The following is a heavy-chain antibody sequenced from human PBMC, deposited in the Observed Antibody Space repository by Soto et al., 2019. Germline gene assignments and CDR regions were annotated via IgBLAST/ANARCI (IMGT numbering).Heavy chain of an antibody. V-gene: IGHV4-61*01. CDR1: GGSVSSGSYY. D-gene: IGHD2-2*01. J-gene: IGHJ6*02. CDR3: ARDYCSSTSCPGYFYFGLNF. CDR2: IYYSGST. Sequence: PSETLSLTCTVSGGSVSSGSYYWNWIRQPPGKGLEWIGYIYYSGSTNYNPSLKSRVTISIDTSKNQFSLKLSSVTAADTAEYYCARDYCSSTSCPGYFYFGLNFWGQGTTVTVSS.